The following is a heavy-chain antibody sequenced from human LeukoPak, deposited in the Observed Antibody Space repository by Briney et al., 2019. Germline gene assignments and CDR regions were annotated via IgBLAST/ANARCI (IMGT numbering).Heavy chain of an antibody. CDR2: ISSSGSTI. V-gene: IGHV3-11*01. CDR1: GFTFSDYY. Sequence: PGVSLRLSCAASGFTFSDYYMSWIRQAPGKGLEWVSYISSSGSTIYYADSVKGRFTISRDNAKNSLYLQMNSLRAEDTAVYYCARAPLYAYYYDSSGYPFDYWGQGTLVTVSS. D-gene: IGHD3-22*01. CDR3: ARAPLYAYYYDSSGYPFDY. J-gene: IGHJ4*02.